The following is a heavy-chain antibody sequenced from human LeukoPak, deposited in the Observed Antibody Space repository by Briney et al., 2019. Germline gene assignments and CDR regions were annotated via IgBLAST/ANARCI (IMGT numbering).Heavy chain of an antibody. CDR2: IYYSGST. D-gene: IGHD5-18*01. J-gene: IGHJ6*02. CDR1: GGSISSGDYY. Sequence: PSETLSLTCTVSGGSISSGDYYWSWIRQPPGKGLEWIGYIYYSGSTYCNPSLKSRVTISVDTSKNQFSLKLSSVTAADTAVYYCARVGQLGGYGMDVWGQGTTVTVSS. V-gene: IGHV4-30-4*01. CDR3: ARVGQLGGYGMDV.